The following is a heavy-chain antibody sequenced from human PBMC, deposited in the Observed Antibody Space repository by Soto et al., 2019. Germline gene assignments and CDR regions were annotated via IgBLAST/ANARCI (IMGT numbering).Heavy chain of an antibody. J-gene: IGHJ3*02. CDR2: ITPFFGTA. Sequence: SVKVSCKASGGSFNNYAISWVRQAPGQGLEWMGGITPFFGTATYAQKFQGRVTITADESTSTAYMELGSLRTEDTAVYYCVAELYRDGRCCSFDIWGQGTMVTVSS. D-gene: IGHD1-26*01. CDR1: GGSFNNYA. CDR3: VAELYRDGRCCSFDI. V-gene: IGHV1-69*13.